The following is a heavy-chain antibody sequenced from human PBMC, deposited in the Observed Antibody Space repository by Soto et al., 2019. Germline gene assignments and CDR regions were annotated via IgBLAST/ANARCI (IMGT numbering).Heavy chain of an antibody. CDR2: INAASRT. CDR1: GFTFSSFS. J-gene: IGHJ4*02. V-gene: IGHV3-21*01. D-gene: IGHD5-12*01. CDR3: ARDPSGGDN. Sequence: EVQLVESGGGLVKPGGSLRLSCSASGFTFSSFSMNWVRQAPGQGLEWVSPINAASRTYYIDSVKGRFTISRDNAKNSLSLQMNSLTVEDTAVYYCARDPSGGDNWGQGTLVTVSS.